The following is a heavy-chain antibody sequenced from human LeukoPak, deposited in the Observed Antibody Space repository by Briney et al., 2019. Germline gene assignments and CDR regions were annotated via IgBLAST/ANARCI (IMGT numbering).Heavy chain of an antibody. V-gene: IGHV4-38-2*02. CDR2: IYHSGST. J-gene: IGHJ6*03. Sequence: SETLSLTCTVSGYSISSGYYWGWIRQPPGKGLEWIGSIYHSGSTYYNPSLKSRVTISVDTSKNQFSLKLSSVTAADTAMYYCARVKDPGGYYYYYYMDVWGKGTTVTVSS. CDR3: ARVKDPGGYYYYYYMDV. CDR1: GYSISSGYY. D-gene: IGHD3-16*01.